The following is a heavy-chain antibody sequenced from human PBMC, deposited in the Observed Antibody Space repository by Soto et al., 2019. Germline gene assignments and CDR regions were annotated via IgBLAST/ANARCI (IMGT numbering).Heavy chain of an antibody. Sequence: QVQLVQSGAEVKKPGASVKVSCKDSGYTFTNYGISWGRQAPGQGREWMGWISAYNGNTNYVQKFQGRVTMTTDTSTSTAYMEVRSLRSDDTALYYCAREKWYYDSSCDYWVQGTLVTVSS. J-gene: IGHJ4*02. CDR3: AREKWYYDSSCDY. V-gene: IGHV1-18*01. CDR2: ISAYNGNT. D-gene: IGHD3-22*01. CDR1: GYTFTNYG.